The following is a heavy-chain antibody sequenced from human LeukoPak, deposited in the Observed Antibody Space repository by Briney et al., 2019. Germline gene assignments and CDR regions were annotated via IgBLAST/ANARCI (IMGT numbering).Heavy chain of an antibody. V-gene: IGHV3-23*01. Sequence: PGGSLRLSCAASGFAFSNCGMGWVRQAPGRGLEWVSSIGGNSGIQTYYADSVKGRFTISRDNAKNTLYLQMNSLRAEDTAVYYCARELYYDFWSGYYPIYYYYYGMDVWGQGTTVTVSS. J-gene: IGHJ6*02. D-gene: IGHD3-3*01. CDR1: GFAFSNCG. CDR3: ARELYYDFWSGYYPIYYYYYGMDV. CDR2: IGGNSGIQT.